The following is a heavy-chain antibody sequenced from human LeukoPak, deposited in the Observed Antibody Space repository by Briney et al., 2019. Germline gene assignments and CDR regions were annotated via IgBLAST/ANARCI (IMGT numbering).Heavy chain of an antibody. CDR1: GFTFSSYS. J-gene: IGHJ4*02. D-gene: IGHD2-15*01. Sequence: GGSLRLSCAASGFTFSSYSMNWVRQAPGKGLEWVSYISSSSSTIYYADSVKGRFPISRDKAKNSLYLQMNSLSAEDTAVYYCARQHGYCSGGSCYYFDYWGQGTLVTVSS. CDR3: ARQHGYCSGGSCYYFDY. CDR2: ISSSSSTI. V-gene: IGHV3-48*01.